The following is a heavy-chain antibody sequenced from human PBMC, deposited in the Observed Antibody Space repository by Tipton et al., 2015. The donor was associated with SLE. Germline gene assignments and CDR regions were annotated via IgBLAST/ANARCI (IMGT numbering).Heavy chain of an antibody. J-gene: IGHJ3*02. CDR2: IYNSGGNI. D-gene: IGHD6-19*01. CDR1: GFPFSTFT. Sequence: SLRLSCAASGFPFSTFTMTWVRQAPGKGLDWVSVIYNSGGNIHYADSVKGRFTISRDDSKNTLYLQMDSLTAEDTALYYCARDMYSSGWAVTFDMWGQGTMVTVSS. CDR3: ARDMYSSGWAVTFDM. V-gene: IGHV3-23*01.